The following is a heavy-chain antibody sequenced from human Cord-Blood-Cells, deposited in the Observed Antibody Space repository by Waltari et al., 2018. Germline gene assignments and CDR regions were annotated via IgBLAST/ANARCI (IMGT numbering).Heavy chain of an antibody. CDR1: GGTIRIYA. D-gene: IGHD6-6*01. Sequence: QLMQSGAEVEKAGCVVKVSCQACGGTIRIYAISWVAQAPGQGLEWMGRIIPILGRANYAQKFQGRVTITADKSTSTAYMELSSLRSEDTAVYYCARGDSYSSSSYYYYMDVWGKGTTVTVSS. J-gene: IGHJ6*03. V-gene: IGHV1-69*09. CDR2: IIPILGRA. CDR3: ARGDSYSSSSYYYYMDV.